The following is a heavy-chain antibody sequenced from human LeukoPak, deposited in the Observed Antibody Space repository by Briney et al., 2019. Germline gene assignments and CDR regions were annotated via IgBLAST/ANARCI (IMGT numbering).Heavy chain of an antibody. CDR1: GFTFNTYY. Sequence: GGSLRLSCEASGFTFNTYYMHWVRQAPGKGLGWVSRTSGDGSTTIYADSVKGRFTISRDNAKNSLYLQMNSLRADDTAVYYCVRVPYWGQGTLVTVSS. CDR2: TSGDGSTT. V-gene: IGHV3-74*01. CDR3: VRVPY. J-gene: IGHJ4*02.